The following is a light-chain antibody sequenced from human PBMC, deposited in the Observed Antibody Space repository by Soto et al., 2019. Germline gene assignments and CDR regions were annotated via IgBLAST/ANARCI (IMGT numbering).Light chain of an antibody. CDR1: QTVSSDY. CDR2: GVS. V-gene: IGKV3-20*01. Sequence: EIVLTQSACTLSLSPGERATLSCRASQTVSSDYLAWYQQKPGQAPRLLIYGVSTRATGFPDRFSGSGSGTDFTLTISRLEPEDFAMYYCQQYDNSRTFGQGTKVDIK. J-gene: IGKJ1*01. CDR3: QQYDNSRT.